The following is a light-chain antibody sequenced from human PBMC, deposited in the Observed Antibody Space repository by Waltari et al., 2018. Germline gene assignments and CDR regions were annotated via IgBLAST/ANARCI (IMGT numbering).Light chain of an antibody. CDR2: GAS. Sequence: SCRASQSVGRFLAWYQQKPGQAPRLLIYGASTRATGIPDRFSGSGSGTDFSLTISRLEPEDFAVYYCQKYVRLPATFGQGTKVEI. CDR1: QSVGRF. J-gene: IGKJ1*01. CDR3: QKYVRLPAT. V-gene: IGKV3-20*01.